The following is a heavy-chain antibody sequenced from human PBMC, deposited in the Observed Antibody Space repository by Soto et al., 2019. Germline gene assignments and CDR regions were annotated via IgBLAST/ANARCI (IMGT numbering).Heavy chain of an antibody. J-gene: IGHJ6*02. CDR3: AKVGPSYYYGMDV. D-gene: IGHD1-26*01. Sequence: GGSLRLSCAASGLDFSSEVMCWVRQAPGKELEWVSSISGSGRTIYHADSMRGRFAISRDNSKNSLYLQLNNLRVDDTAVYYCAKVGPSYYYGMDVWGPVPTVTVSS. CDR2: ISGSGRTI. V-gene: IGHV3-23*01. CDR1: GLDFSSEV.